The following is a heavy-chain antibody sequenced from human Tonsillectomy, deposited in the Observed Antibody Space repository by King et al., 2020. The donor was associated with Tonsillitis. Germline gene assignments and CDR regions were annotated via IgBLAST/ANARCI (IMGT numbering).Heavy chain of an antibody. D-gene: IGHD5-24*01. CDR1: GFTFRDYY. CDR2: ISSSSSYR. V-gene: IGHV3-11*06. CDR3: ARDVAVLEIATSRSAPDF. Sequence: VQLVESGGGLVTPGGSLRLSCAASGFTFRDYYMTWIRQAPGKGLEWISYISSSSSYRNYADSVKGRITISRDNAENSLYLQMNSRRADDTAVYYCARDVAVLEIATSRSAPDFWGQGTLVTVAS. J-gene: IGHJ4*02.